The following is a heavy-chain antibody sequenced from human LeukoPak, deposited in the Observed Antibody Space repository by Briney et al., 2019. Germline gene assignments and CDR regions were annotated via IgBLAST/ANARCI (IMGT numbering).Heavy chain of an antibody. Sequence: PGGSLRLSCAASGFTFSSYSMNWVRQAPGKGLEWVSSISSSSSYIYYADSVKGRFTISRDNAKNSLYLQMNSLRAEDTAVYYCARNLAAGQPGDYWGQGTLVTVSS. CDR1: GFTFSSYS. D-gene: IGHD6-13*01. CDR2: ISSSSSYI. V-gene: IGHV3-21*01. J-gene: IGHJ4*02. CDR3: ARNLAAGQPGDY.